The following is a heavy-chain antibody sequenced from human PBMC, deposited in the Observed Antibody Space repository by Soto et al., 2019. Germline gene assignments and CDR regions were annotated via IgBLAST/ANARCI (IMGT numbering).Heavy chain of an antibody. Sequence: GGSLRLSCAASGFTFSSYGMHWVRQAPGKGLEWVAVISYDGSNKYYADSVKGRFTISRDNSKNTLYLQMNSLRAEDTAVYYCAKDNSSGFDYWGQGTLVTVSS. CDR2: ISYDGSNK. D-gene: IGHD6-19*01. J-gene: IGHJ4*02. CDR3: AKDNSSGFDY. V-gene: IGHV3-30*18. CDR1: GFTFSSYG.